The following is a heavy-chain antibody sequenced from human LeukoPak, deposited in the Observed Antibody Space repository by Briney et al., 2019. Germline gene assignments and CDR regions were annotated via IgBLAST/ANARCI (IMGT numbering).Heavy chain of an antibody. CDR2: ISNSGDTT. CDR3: AKGGGWLYYFDY. D-gene: IGHD2-15*01. J-gene: IGHJ4*02. V-gene: IGHV3-23*01. Sequence: PGGSLRLSCAASGFTFSTFAMNWVRQAPGKGLGWVSAISNSGDTTYYADSVRGRFTVSRDNSKNTLYLQMISLRAEDTAVYYCAKGGGWLYYFDYWGQGTLVTVSS. CDR1: GFTFSTFA.